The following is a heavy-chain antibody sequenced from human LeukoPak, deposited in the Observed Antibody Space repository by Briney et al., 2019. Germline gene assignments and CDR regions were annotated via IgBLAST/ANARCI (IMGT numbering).Heavy chain of an antibody. Sequence: SETLSLTCAVYGGSFSGYYWSWIRQPPGKGLEWIGYIYYSGSTNYNPSLKSRVTISVDTSKNQFSLKLSSVTAADTAVYYCARSSEGRYYYDSSGFSYYYYYMDVWGKGTTVTISS. J-gene: IGHJ6*03. CDR1: GGSFSGYY. CDR3: ARSSEGRYYYDSSGFSYYYYYMDV. CDR2: IYYSGST. D-gene: IGHD3-22*01. V-gene: IGHV4-59*01.